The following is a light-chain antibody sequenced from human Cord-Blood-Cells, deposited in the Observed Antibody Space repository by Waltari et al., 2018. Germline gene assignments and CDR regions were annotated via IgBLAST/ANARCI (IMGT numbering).Light chain of an antibody. Sequence: QSVLTQPPSASGAPGQRVTISCTGSSSNIGAGYDVHWYQQLPGTAPKRLIYGNSNRPSGVPDRFSGSKSGTSASLAITGLQAEDEADYYCQSYDSSLSGWVFGGGTKLTVL. J-gene: IGLJ3*02. CDR2: GNS. CDR3: QSYDSSLSGWV. V-gene: IGLV1-40*01. CDR1: SSNIGAGYD.